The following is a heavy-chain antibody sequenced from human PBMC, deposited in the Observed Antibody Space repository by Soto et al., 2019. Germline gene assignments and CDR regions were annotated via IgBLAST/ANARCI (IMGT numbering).Heavy chain of an antibody. V-gene: IGHV1-46*01. CDR3: ARDPPRGDSSGPSVDY. CDR1: GYTFASYY. Sequence: ASVKVSCKASGYTFASYYMHWVRQAPGQGLEWMGIINPSGSSPSYAQKFQGRVTMTRDTSTSTVYMELSSLRSEDTAVYYCARDPPRGDSSGPSVDYWGQGTLVTVSS. J-gene: IGHJ4*02. CDR2: INPSGSSP. D-gene: IGHD3-22*01.